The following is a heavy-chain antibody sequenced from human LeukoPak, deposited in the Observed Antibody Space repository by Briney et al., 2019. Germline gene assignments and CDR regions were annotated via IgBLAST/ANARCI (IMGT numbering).Heavy chain of an antibody. CDR2: ISAYNGNT. D-gene: IGHD3-16*01. J-gene: IGHJ6*03. V-gene: IGHV1-18*01. CDR1: GYTFTSYG. Sequence: ASVKVSCKASGYTFTSYGISWVRQAPGQGLEWMGWISAYNGNTNYAQKLQGRVTMTTDTSTSTAYMELRSLRSDDTAVYYCARDWAAPYYYYYYYMDVWGKGTTVTVSS. CDR3: ARDWAAPYYYYYYYMDV.